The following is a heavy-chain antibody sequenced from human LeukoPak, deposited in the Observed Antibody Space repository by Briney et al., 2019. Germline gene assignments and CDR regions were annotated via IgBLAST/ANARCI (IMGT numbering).Heavy chain of an antibody. J-gene: IGHJ3*02. CDR3: ARGNYYDSSGYWGYAFDI. D-gene: IGHD3-22*01. Sequence: PGGSLRLSCAASGFTFTCYSMNWVRQAPGKGLQWVSSITSGSSYIYYADSVKGRFTISRDNAKNSLYLQMNSLRAEDTAVYYCARGNYYDSSGYWGYAFDIWGRGTMVTVSS. CDR2: ITSGSSYI. CDR1: GFTFTCYS. V-gene: IGHV3-21*01.